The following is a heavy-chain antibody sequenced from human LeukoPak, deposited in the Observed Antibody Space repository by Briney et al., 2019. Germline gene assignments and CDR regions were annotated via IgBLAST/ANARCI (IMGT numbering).Heavy chain of an antibody. CDR2: INPNSGGT. V-gene: IGHV1-2*02. CDR1: GYTFTGYY. CDR3: ARDKRVAAAGFLFDY. Sequence: GASVKVSCKASGYTFTGYYMHWVRQAPGRGLEWMGWINPNSGGTNYAQKFQGRVTMTRDTSISTAYMELSRLRSDDTAVYYCARDKRVAAAGFLFDYWGQGTLVTVSS. D-gene: IGHD6-13*01. J-gene: IGHJ4*02.